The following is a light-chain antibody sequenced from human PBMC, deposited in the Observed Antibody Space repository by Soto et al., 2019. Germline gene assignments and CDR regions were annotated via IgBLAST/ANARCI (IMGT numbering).Light chain of an antibody. CDR1: NIGDKS. CDR3: QVWDSTSDHVV. V-gene: IGLV3-21*02. Sequence: SYVLTQPPSVSVAPGQTARITCGGNNIGDKSVHWYQQKPGQAPVVVVYDDSDRPSGIPERFSGSNSGNTATLTISRVEAGDEADYYCQVWDSTSDHVVFGGGTKVTVL. CDR2: DDS. J-gene: IGLJ2*01.